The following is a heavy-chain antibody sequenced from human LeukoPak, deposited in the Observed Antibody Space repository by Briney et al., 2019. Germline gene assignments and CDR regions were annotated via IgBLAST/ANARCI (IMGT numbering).Heavy chain of an antibody. Sequence: GGSLRLSCAASGFTFSRYAMSWVRQAPGKGLEWVSAISGSGGSTYYADSVKGRFTISRDNSKNTLCLQMNSLRAEDTAVYYCANSRGSTVVTSDYWGQGTLVTVSS. CDR3: ANSRGSTVVTSDY. J-gene: IGHJ4*02. D-gene: IGHD4-23*01. CDR2: ISGSGGST. CDR1: GFTFSRYA. V-gene: IGHV3-23*01.